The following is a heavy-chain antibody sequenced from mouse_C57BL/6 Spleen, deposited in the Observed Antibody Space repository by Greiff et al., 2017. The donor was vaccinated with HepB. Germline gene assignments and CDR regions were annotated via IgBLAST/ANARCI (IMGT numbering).Heavy chain of an antibody. CDR2: IYPGDGDT. D-gene: IGHD1-1*01. J-gene: IGHJ4*01. Sequence: VKLQESGAELVKPGASVKISCKASGYAFSSYWMNWVKQRPGKGLEWIGQIYPGDGDTNYNGKFKGKATLTADKSSSTAYMQLSSLTSEDSAVYFCARIYGSSPAYAMDYWGQGTSVTVSS. V-gene: IGHV1-80*01. CDR3: ARIYGSSPAYAMDY. CDR1: GYAFSSYW.